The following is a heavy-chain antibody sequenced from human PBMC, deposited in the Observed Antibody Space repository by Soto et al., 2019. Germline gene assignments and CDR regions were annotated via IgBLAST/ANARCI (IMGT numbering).Heavy chain of an antibody. Sequence: QVQLQESGPRLVKPSQTLSLTCIVSGGSISSGDYYWIWIRQHPGKGLEWIGYFYYSGSAYYNPSLKSRVTMSVDTSKNQFSLKLSSVTAADKAIYFCARDASSNWHYFDSWGQGTLVTVSS. J-gene: IGHJ4*02. D-gene: IGHD6-13*01. CDR3: ARDASSNWHYFDS. CDR2: FYYSGSA. CDR1: GGSISSGDYY. V-gene: IGHV4-31*03.